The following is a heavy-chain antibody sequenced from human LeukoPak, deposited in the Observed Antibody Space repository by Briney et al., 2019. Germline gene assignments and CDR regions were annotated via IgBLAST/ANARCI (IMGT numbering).Heavy chain of an antibody. CDR3: ARGSGWYESDY. CDR1: SGSISSYY. V-gene: IGHV4-59*01. Sequence: SETLSLTCTVSSGSISSYYWSWIRQPPGKGLEWIGYIYYSGSTNYNPSLKSRVTISVDTSKNQFSLKLSSVTAADTAVYYCARGSGWYESDYWGQGTLVTVSS. J-gene: IGHJ4*02. D-gene: IGHD6-19*01. CDR2: IYYSGST.